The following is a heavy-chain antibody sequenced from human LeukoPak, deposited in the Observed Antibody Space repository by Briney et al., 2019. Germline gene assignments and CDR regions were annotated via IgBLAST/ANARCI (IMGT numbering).Heavy chain of an antibody. Sequence: KPSETLSLTCTVSGGSISSYYWSWIRQPAGKGLEWIGRIYTSGSTNCNPSLERRVTMSVDTSKNQYSLKLSSVTAADTAVYYCAREIAAAGFDAFDIWGQGTMVTVSS. V-gene: IGHV4-4*07. CDR3: AREIAAAGFDAFDI. J-gene: IGHJ3*02. CDR2: IYTSGST. CDR1: GGSISSYY. D-gene: IGHD6-13*01.